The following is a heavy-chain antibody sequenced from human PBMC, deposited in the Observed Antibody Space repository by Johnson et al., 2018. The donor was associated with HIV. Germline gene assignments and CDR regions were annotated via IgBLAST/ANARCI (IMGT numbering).Heavy chain of an antibody. J-gene: IGHJ3*02. CDR1: GFTVSSNY. CDR2: IYSGGTT. V-gene: IGHV3-53*01. Sequence: VQLVESGGGLIQPGGSLRLSCAASGFTVSSNYMSWVRQAPGKGLEWVSLIYSGGTTYYADSVKGRFTISRDNSKNTLFLQMNSLRAEDTAVYYCAKGSRGSYLYDAFDIWGQGTMVTVSS. CDR3: AKGSRGSYLYDAFDI. D-gene: IGHD1-26*01.